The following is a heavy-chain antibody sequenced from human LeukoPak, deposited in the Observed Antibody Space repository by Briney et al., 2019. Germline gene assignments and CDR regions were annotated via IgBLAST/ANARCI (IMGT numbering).Heavy chain of an antibody. CDR2: IYYSGTT. CDR3: ARQPKSCAPGIFITGKACWFDS. V-gene: IGHV4-39*01. J-gene: IGHJ5*01. Sequence: PSESLSLTCSVSDGSISSGYYYWAWIRQPPGKGPEWIGSIYYSGTTYPNSSLKSRVTISVDTSKNQFSLKLSSVTAADTVVYYCARQPKSCAPGIFITGKACWFDSWGQGTLVTVSP. D-gene: IGHD3-10*01. CDR1: DGSISSGYYY.